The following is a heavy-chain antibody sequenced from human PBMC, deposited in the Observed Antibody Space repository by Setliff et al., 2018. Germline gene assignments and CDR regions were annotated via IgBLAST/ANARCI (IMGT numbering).Heavy chain of an antibody. CDR2: ISPYSGNT. Sequence: ASVKVSCKTSGYTFTDFAMNWVRQAPGQGLEWLGSISPYSGNTNYPQWLQDRVTMTIDTSATTVYMELKSLRSDDTAVYYCVRSSAPQVVLAADFDFWGQGTPVT. D-gene: IGHD6-19*01. CDR3: VRSSAPQVVLAADFDF. J-gene: IGHJ4*02. V-gene: IGHV1-18*01. CDR1: GYTFTDFA.